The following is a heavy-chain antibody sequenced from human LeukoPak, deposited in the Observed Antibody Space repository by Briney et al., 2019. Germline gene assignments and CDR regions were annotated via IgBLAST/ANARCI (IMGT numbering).Heavy chain of an antibody. CDR1: GYTFTSYG. V-gene: IGHV1-46*01. J-gene: IGHJ4*02. D-gene: IGHD1-14*01. Sequence: ASVKVSCKASGYTFTSYGISWVRQAPGQGLEWMGIINPSGGSTSYAQKFQGRVTMTRDTSTSTVYMELSSLRSEDTAVYYCATDGIQRGFDYWGQGTLVTVSS. CDR2: INPSGGST. CDR3: ATDGIQRGFDY.